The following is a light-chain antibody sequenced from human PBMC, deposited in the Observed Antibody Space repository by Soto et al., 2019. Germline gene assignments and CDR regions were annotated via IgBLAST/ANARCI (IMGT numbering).Light chain of an antibody. CDR3: GTWDSSLGAEV. V-gene: IGLV1-51*02. Sequence: QAVVTQPPSVSAAPGQKVTISCSGSSSNIGNNYVSWYQQLPGTAPKLLIYERNKRPSGIPDRFSGSKSGTSATLGITGLQTGDEADYYCGTWDSSLGAEVFGGGTKLTVL. CDR1: SSNIGNNY. CDR2: ERN. J-gene: IGLJ3*02.